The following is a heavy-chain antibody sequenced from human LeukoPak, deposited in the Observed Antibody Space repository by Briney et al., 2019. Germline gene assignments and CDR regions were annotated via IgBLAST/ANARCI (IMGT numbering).Heavy chain of an antibody. D-gene: IGHD3-10*01. CDR1: GYTFIGYY. CDR2: INPNSGGT. V-gene: IGHV1-2*02. CDR3: AVGGDVRGATIPEHKLFDP. J-gene: IGHJ5*02. Sequence: ASVKVSCKASGYTFIGYYMHWVRQAPGQGLEWMGWINPNSGGTNYAQKFQGRVTMTRDTSISTAYMELSRLRSDDTAVYYCAVGGDVRGATIPEHKLFDPWGQGTLVIVSS.